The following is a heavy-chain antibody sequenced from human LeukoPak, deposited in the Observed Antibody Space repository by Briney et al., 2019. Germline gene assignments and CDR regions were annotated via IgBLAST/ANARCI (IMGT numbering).Heavy chain of an antibody. V-gene: IGHV4-34*01. J-gene: IGHJ4*02. Sequence: PSETLSLTCTVSGGSISSYYRSWIRQPPGKGLEWIGEINHSGSTNYNPSLKSRVTISVDTSKNQFSLKLSSVTAADTAVYYCARLPAYCGGDCYSGGEDDSWGKGTLVTVSS. CDR1: GGSISSYY. CDR3: ARLPAYCGGDCYSGGEDDS. CDR2: INHSGST. D-gene: IGHD2-21*02.